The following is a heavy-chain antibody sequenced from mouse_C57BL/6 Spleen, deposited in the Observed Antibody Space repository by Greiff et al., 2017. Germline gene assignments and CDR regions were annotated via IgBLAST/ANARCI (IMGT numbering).Heavy chain of an antibody. CDR1: GYTFTSSW. J-gene: IGHJ4*01. Sequence: QVQLQQPGAELVRPGSSVKLSCKASGYTFTSSWMDWVKQRPGQGLEWIGNIYPSDSETHYNQKFKDKATLTVDKSSSTAYMQLSSLTSEDSAVYYCARSGYSNYVFYAMDYWGQGTSVTVSS. V-gene: IGHV1-61*01. CDR3: ARSGYSNYVFYAMDY. D-gene: IGHD2-5*01. CDR2: IYPSDSET.